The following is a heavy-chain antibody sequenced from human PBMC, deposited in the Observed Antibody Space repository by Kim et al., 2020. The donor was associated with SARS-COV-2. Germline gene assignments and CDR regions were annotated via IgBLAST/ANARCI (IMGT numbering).Heavy chain of an antibody. Sequence: GTPNYTPSLESRVTLSIDTSKNEFSLKVRSVTAADTATYYCARHFDYCLGDWGRGTVVTVSS. V-gene: IGHV4-39*01. D-gene: IGHD2-15*01. J-gene: IGHJ4*02. CDR2: GTP. CDR3: ARHFDYCLGD.